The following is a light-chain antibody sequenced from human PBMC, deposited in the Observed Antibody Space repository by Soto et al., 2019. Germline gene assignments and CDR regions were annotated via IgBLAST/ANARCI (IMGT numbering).Light chain of an antibody. V-gene: IGKV1-5*01. J-gene: IGKJ1*01. Sequence: DIQMTKSPSTLSASGGDRVTITCRASQSISSWLAWYQQEPGKSPKLLIYDASSLESGVPQRFSGSGSGTEFTLTISSLQTDDFSTYYCKQYHSYWTVGKGNKVDIK. CDR3: KQYHSYWT. CDR1: QSISSW. CDR2: DAS.